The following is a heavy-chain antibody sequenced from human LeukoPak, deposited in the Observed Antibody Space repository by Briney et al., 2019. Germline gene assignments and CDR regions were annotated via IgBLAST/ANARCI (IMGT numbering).Heavy chain of an antibody. D-gene: IGHD6-19*01. V-gene: IGHV1-2*02. CDR3: TSWGVAVAGTFDY. Sequence: ASVKVSCKASGYTFTGYYMHWVRQAPGQGLEWMGWINPNSGGTNYAQKFQGRVTMTRDTSISTAYMELSRLRSDDTAVYYCTSWGVAVAGTFDYRGQGTLVTVSS. CDR2: INPNSGGT. CDR1: GYTFTGYY. J-gene: IGHJ4*02.